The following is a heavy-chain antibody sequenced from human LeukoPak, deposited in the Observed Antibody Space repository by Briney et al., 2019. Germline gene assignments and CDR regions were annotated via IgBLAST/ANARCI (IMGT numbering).Heavy chain of an antibody. V-gene: IGHV1-18*01. J-gene: IGHJ6*03. D-gene: IGHD2-15*01. CDR2: ISAYNGNT. CDR3: ARVVVVAATLNYYYYCMDV. Sequence: GASVKVSCKASGYTFSNYGISWVRQAPGQGLEWMGWISAYNGNTNYAQKLQGRVTMTTDTSTSTAYMELRSLRSDDTAVYYCARVVVVAATLNYYYYCMDVWGKGTTVTVSS. CDR1: GYTFSNYG.